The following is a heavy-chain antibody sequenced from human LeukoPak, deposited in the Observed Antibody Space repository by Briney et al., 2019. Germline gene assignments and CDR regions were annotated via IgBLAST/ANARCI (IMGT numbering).Heavy chain of an antibody. CDR2: ISGSGGST. Sequence: GGSLRLSCAASGFTFSSYAMSWVRQAPGKGLEWVSAISGSGGSTYYADTVKGRFTISRDNSKNTLYLQMNSLRAEDTAVYYCAKDFTMVRGVIISGHGGQDNWFDPWGQGTLVTVSS. J-gene: IGHJ5*02. V-gene: IGHV3-23*01. CDR1: GFTFSSYA. D-gene: IGHD3-10*01. CDR3: AKDFTMVRGVIISGHGGQDNWFDP.